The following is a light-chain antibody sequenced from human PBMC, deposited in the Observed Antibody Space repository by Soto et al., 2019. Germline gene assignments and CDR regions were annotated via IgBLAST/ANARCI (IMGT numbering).Light chain of an antibody. J-gene: IGKJ5*01. Sequence: EIVLTQSPGTLSLSPGERATLSCRASQTVNSNYLAWYQQKPGQAPRLLIYGASSRATGIPARFSGSGSGTDFTLTISRLQPEDFALYYCQQYDTSLSITFGQGTRLDFK. CDR3: QQYDTSLSIT. V-gene: IGKV3-20*01. CDR1: QTVNSNY. CDR2: GAS.